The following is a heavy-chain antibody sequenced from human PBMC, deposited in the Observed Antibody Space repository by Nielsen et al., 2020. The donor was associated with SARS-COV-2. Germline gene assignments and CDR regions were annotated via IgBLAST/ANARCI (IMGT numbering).Heavy chain of an antibody. V-gene: IGHV3-7*03. Sequence: GGSLRLSCAASGFTFSSYWMSWVRQAPGKGLEWVANIKEDGSEKYYVDSVKGRFSISRDNAKNSLYLQMSSLRVEDTAVYYCARDSVAATGQIYFYGFDVWGQGTTVTVSS. D-gene: IGHD2-15*01. J-gene: IGHJ6*02. CDR2: IKEDGSEK. CDR3: ARDSVAATGQIYFYGFDV. CDR1: GFTFSSYW.